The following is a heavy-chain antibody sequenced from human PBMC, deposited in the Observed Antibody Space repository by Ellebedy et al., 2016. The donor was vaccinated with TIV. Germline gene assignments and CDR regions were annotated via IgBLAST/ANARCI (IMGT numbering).Heavy chain of an antibody. CDR2: ISYVGNNE. CDR3: ARPRGITIFERNLYFDL. CDR1: GFTFNSYG. V-gene: IGHV3-30*03. D-gene: IGHD3-3*01. J-gene: IGHJ2*01. Sequence: GESLKISCAASGFTFNSYGMHWVRQAPGKGLEWVAVISYVGNNEDYADSVKGRFTTYRDNSQNTLFLQMDSLRVEDTAVYYCARPRGITIFERNLYFDLWGRGTLVTVSS.